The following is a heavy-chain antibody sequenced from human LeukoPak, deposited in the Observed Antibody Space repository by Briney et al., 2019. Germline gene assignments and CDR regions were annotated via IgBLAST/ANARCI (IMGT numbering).Heavy chain of an antibody. V-gene: IGHV1-69*13. J-gene: IGHJ4*02. CDR2: IIPIFGTA. CDR3: AIEGSSWYHKEQYFDY. Sequence: ASVKVSCKASGGTFSSYAISWVRQAPGQGLEWMGGIIPIFGTANYAQKFQGRVTITADESTSTAYMELSSLRSEDTAVYYCAIEGSSWYHKEQYFDYWGQGTLVTVSS. CDR1: GGTFSSYA. D-gene: IGHD6-13*01.